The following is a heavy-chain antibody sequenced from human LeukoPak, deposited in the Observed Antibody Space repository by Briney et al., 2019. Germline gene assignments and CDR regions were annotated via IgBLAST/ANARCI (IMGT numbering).Heavy chain of an antibody. CDR1: GFTISSYE. V-gene: IGHV3-48*03. D-gene: IGHD4-23*01. Sequence: GGSLRLSCAASGFTISSYEMNWVRQAPGKGLEWVSYISGGDTTIYYADSVRGRFTISRDNAKNSLYLQMNSLRAEDTAVYYCALSADYGGNPLGYWGQGTLVTVSS. J-gene: IGHJ4*02. CDR3: ALSADYGGNPLGY. CDR2: ISGGDTTI.